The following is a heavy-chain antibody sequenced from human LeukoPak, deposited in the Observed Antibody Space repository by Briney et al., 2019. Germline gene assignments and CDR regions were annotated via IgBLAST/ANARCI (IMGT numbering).Heavy chain of an antibody. CDR1: GFTFSSHW. Sequence: LPGGSLRLSCAASGFTFSSHWMSWVRQAPGKGLEWVANINQHGSEKYYVDSMKGRFTISRDNAKNSLYLQMNSLRAEDAAVYYCGRAGYGGALDYWGQGTLVTVSS. D-gene: IGHD4-23*01. V-gene: IGHV3-7*03. J-gene: IGHJ4*02. CDR3: GRAGYGGALDY. CDR2: INQHGSEK.